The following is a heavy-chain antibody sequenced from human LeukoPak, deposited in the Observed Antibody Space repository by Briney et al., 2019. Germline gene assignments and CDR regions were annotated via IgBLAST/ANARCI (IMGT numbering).Heavy chain of an antibody. D-gene: IGHD3-22*01. J-gene: IGHJ4*02. CDR1: GGSISSGSYY. V-gene: IGHV4-61*02. Sequence: PSETLSLTCTVSGGSISSGSYYWSWIRQPAGKGLEWIGRIYTTGSTNYNPSLKSRVTISLDTSKNQFSLRLSSVTAADTAVYYCASWNYYDSSGFDYWGQGTPVTVSS. CDR3: ASWNYYDSSGFDY. CDR2: IYTTGST.